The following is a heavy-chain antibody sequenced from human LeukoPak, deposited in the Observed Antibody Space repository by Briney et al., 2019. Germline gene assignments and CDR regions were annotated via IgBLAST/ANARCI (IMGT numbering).Heavy chain of an antibody. J-gene: IGHJ6*03. CDR2: IHSSETT. CDR3: ARHFPYCGGDCPYYYMDV. CDR1: GASINSAY. Sequence: SDTLSSSGSVSGASINSAYWSLIRQPARRGQGGVGLIHSSETTKYNPTLRSRATISGDTSKNQFSLKLSSVTAADTAVYYCARHFPYCGGDCPYYYMDVWGKGTTVTVSS. V-gene: IGHV4-4*07. D-gene: IGHD2-21*02.